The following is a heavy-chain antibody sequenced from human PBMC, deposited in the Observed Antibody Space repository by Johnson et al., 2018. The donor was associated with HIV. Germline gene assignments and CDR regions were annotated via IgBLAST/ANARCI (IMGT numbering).Heavy chain of an antibody. Sequence: QVQLVESGGGVVQPGGSLRLSCAASGFTFSSYGMHWVRQALGKELEWVAFIRYDGSNKYYVDSVKGRFSISRDNSKNTLYLQMNSLRAEDTAVYYCAREKYTIHAFDIWGQGTMVTVSS. CDR1: GFTFSSYG. CDR3: AREKYTIHAFDI. V-gene: IGHV3-30*02. CDR2: IRYDGSNK. J-gene: IGHJ3*02. D-gene: IGHD2-2*02.